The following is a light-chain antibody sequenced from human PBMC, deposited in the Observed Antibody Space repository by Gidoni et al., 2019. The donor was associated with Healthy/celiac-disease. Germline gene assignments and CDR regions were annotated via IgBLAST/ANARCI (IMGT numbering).Light chain of an antibody. V-gene: IGKV1-5*03. CDR2: KAS. Sequence: DIQMTQSPSTLSASVGDRVTITCRASQSISSWLAWYQQKPGKAPKLLIYKASSLESGVPSRFSGSGSGTEFTLTISSLQPDDFATYYCQQYNSYSGGFTFGPGTKVDIK. CDR1: QSISSW. J-gene: IGKJ3*01. CDR3: QQYNSYSGGFT.